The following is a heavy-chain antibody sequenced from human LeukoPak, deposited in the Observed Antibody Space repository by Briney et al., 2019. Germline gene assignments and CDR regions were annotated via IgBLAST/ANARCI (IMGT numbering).Heavy chain of an antibody. V-gene: IGHV3-21*01. CDR2: ISSSSSYI. Sequence: GGSLRLSCAASGFTFSSYSMNWVRQAPGKGLEWVSSISSSSSYIYYADSVKGRFTISRGNAKNSLYLQMNSLRAEDTAVYYCARGIVGATDYWGQGTLVTVSS. J-gene: IGHJ4*02. CDR3: ARGIVGATDY. D-gene: IGHD1-26*01. CDR1: GFTFSSYS.